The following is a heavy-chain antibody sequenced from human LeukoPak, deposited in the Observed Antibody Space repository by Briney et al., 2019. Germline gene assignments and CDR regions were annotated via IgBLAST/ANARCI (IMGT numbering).Heavy chain of an antibody. J-gene: IGHJ6*02. CDR2: ISAYNGNT. CDR3: ARYGDIVVVPAAISLGMDV. Sequence: ASVKVSCKASGYTFTSYGISWVRQAPGQGLEWMGWISAYNGNTNYAQKLQGRVTMTTDTSTGTAYMELRSLRSDDTAVYYCARYGDIVVVPAAISLGMDVWGQGTTVTVSS. V-gene: IGHV1-18*01. CDR1: GYTFTSYG. D-gene: IGHD2-2*02.